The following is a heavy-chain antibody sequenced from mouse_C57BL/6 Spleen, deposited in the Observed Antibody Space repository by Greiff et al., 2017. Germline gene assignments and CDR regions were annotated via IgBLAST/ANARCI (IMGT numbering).Heavy chain of an antibody. Sequence: QVQLQQPGAELVKPGASVKLSCKASGYTFPSYWMHWVKQRPGRGLEWIGRIDPNSGGTKYNEMFQSKATLTVDKPSSTAYRQLSSRTSEDSAVYYCARSGTTVVATYYFDDWGQGTTLTVSS. CDR3: ARSGTTVVATYYFDD. CDR1: GYTFPSYW. J-gene: IGHJ2*01. D-gene: IGHD1-1*01. CDR2: IDPNSGGT. V-gene: IGHV1-72*01.